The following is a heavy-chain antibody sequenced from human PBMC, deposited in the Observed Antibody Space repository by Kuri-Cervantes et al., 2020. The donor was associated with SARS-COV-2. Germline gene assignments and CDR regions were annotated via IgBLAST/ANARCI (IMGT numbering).Heavy chain of an antibody. D-gene: IGHD2-21*02. CDR1: GFTFSSYA. Sequence: GESLKISCAASGFTFSSYAMHWVRQAPGKGLEWVAVISYDGSNKYYADSVQGRFTISRDNAKNSLYLQMNSLRDEDTAGYYCARGGAVVTGGMDVWGQGTTVTVSS. J-gene: IGHJ6*02. V-gene: IGHV3-30*07. CDR3: ARGGAVVTGGMDV. CDR2: ISYDGSNK.